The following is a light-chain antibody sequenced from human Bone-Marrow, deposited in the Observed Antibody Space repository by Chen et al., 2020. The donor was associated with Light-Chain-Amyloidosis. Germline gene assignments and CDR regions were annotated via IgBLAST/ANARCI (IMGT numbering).Light chain of an antibody. CDR1: QSINNW. V-gene: IGKV1-5*03. Sequence: DIQMTQSPSTLSASDGDRVTITCRASQSINNWLAWYQQKPGKAPKLLLYKSSTLERGVPAKFSGSGSGTEFTLTISSLQPDDFATYYCQQYNGLPWTFGQGTKVEI. CDR2: KSS. CDR3: QQYNGLPWT. J-gene: IGKJ1*01.